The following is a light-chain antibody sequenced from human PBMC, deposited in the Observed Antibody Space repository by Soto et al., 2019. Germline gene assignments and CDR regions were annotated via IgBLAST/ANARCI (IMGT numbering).Light chain of an antibody. CDR2: GAS. CDR1: QSVSSNY. Sequence: EIVLTQSPGTLSLSPGERATLSCRASQSVSSNYLAWYQQKPGQAPRLLIYGASSRATGIPDRFSGSGSGTDFTLIISRLEPEDVAVYYCQQYGSSPWTFGHGTKVEIK. CDR3: QQYGSSPWT. J-gene: IGKJ1*01. V-gene: IGKV3-20*01.